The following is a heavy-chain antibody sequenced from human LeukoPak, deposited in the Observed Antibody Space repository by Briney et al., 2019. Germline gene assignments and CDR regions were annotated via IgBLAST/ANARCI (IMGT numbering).Heavy chain of an antibody. CDR3: ARTPPGIANAFYFDY. Sequence: WGTLRLSCATSGFTFSGSAMHWVRQASGKGLEWVGRISSKAANYATAYAASVKGSLTISRDDSENTAYVQMNSLKTEDTAVYYCARTPPGIANAFYFDYWGQGILVTVSS. D-gene: IGHD6-13*01. CDR2: ISSKAANYAT. CDR1: GFTFSGSA. V-gene: IGHV3-73*01. J-gene: IGHJ4*02.